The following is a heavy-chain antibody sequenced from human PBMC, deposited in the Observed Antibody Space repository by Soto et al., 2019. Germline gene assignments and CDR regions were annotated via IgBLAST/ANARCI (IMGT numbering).Heavy chain of an antibody. V-gene: IGHV3-23*01. CDR3: AKDRNVYSSSSPGDAFDI. J-gene: IGHJ3*02. CDR2: ISGSGGST. Sequence: GGSLRLSCAASGFTFSSYAMSWVRQAPGKGLEWVSAISGSGGSTYYADSVKGRFTISRDNSKNTLYLQMNSLRAEDTAVYYCAKDRNVYSSSSPGDAFDIWGQGTMVTVSS. CDR1: GFTFSSYA. D-gene: IGHD6-6*01.